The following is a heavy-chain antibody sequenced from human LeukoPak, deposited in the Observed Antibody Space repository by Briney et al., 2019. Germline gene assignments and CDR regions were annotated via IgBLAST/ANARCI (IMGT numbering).Heavy chain of an antibody. Sequence: GGSLRLSCSASGLIFSSYGMHWVRQAPGKRPQHVSSISSNGGGTDYADSVKGRFTISRDNSKNTLYLQMRSLRPEDTALYYCARGRDGYNPFDYWGQGTLVTVSP. V-gene: IGHV3-64D*09. CDR3: ARGRDGYNPFDY. D-gene: IGHD5-24*01. J-gene: IGHJ4*02. CDR2: ISSNGGGT. CDR1: GLIFSSYG.